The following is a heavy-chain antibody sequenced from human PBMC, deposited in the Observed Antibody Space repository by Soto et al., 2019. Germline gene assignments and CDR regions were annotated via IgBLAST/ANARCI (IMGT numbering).Heavy chain of an antibody. CDR1: GGSLSSSSYY. CDR2: IYYSGST. CDR3: ARRSYSSSWYHFNYYFDY. V-gene: IGHV4-39*01. Sequence: SETLSLTCTVAGGSLSSSSYYWGWIRPPPGKGLEWIGSIYYSGSTYYNPSLKSRVTISVDTSKNQFSLKLSSVTAADTAVYYCARRSYSSSWYHFNYYFDYWGQGTLVTVSS. D-gene: IGHD6-13*01. J-gene: IGHJ4*02.